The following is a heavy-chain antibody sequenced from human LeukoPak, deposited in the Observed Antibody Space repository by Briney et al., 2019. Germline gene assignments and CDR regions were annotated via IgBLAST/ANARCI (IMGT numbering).Heavy chain of an antibody. Sequence: ASVKVSFKASGYTFTGYYMHWVRQAPGQGLEWMGRINPNSGGTNYAQKFQGRVTMTRDTSITTAYMELNRLISDDTAVYYCAGGGYNYGDYWGQGTLVTVSS. D-gene: IGHD5-18*01. CDR1: GYTFTGYY. CDR2: INPNSGGT. J-gene: IGHJ4*02. V-gene: IGHV1-2*06. CDR3: AGGGYNYGDY.